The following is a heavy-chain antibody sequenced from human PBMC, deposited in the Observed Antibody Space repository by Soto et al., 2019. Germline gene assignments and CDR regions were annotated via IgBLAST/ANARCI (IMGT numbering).Heavy chain of an antibody. J-gene: IGHJ6*02. CDR1: GGTFSSYA. V-gene: IGHV1-69*13. D-gene: IGHD2-2*01. Sequence: GASVKVSCKASGGTFSSYAISWVRQAPGQGLEWMGGIIPIFGTADYAQKFQGRVTITADESTSTAYMELSSLRSEDTAVYYCARPCSSTSCFRRDYYYGMDVWGQGTTVTVSS. CDR3: ARPCSSTSCFRRDYYYGMDV. CDR2: IIPIFGTA.